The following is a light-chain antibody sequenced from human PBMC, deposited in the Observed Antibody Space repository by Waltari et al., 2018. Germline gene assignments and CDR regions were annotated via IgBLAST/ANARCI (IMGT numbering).Light chain of an antibody. CDR1: QSISIW. Sequence: DIQMTQSPSTLSASVGDRVTITCRASQSISIWLAWYQQKPGKAPKLLIYKTSTLESGVPSRFSGGGSGTEFTLTISSLQPDDFATYYCQQYNSYTWTFGQGTKVEIK. J-gene: IGKJ1*01. CDR2: KTS. CDR3: QQYNSYTWT. V-gene: IGKV1-5*03.